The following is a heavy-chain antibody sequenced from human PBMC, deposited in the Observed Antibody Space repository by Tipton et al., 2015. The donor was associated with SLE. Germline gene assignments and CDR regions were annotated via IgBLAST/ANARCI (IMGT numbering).Heavy chain of an antibody. V-gene: IGHV3-9*01. CDR3: AKAFSGASGPGGYYFGVDV. CDR2: ISRNGDRI. Sequence: RSLRLSCVASGFTFDGYAMHWVRQTPGKGLEWVSSISRNGDRIGYADSVKGRFTLSRDNTKNSLYLQMNSLRLEDTALYYCAKAFSGASGPGGYYFGVDVWGQGTTVTVSS. J-gene: IGHJ6*02. CDR1: GFTFDGYA. D-gene: IGHD6-19*01.